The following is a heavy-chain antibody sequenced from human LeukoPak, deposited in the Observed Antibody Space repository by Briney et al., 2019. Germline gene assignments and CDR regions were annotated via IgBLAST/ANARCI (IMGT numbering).Heavy chain of an antibody. CDR2: ISSSSSYT. D-gene: IGHD3-22*01. J-gene: IGHJ4*02. CDR1: GFTFSDYY. CDR3: ARDHSSSGYFDY. Sequence: GGSRRLSCAASGFTFSDYYMSWIRQATGKVLEWVSYISSSSSYTNYADSVKGRFTISRDNAKNSLYLQMNSLRAEDTAVYYCARDHSSSGYFDYWGQGTLVNASS. V-gene: IGHV3-11*05.